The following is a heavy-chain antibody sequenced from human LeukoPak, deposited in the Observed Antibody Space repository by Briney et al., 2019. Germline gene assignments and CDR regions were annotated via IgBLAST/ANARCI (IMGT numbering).Heavy chain of an antibody. CDR3: ARARPVLPLRGAFDI. J-gene: IGHJ3*02. CDR1: GFTFSSYG. Sequence: SGGSLRLSCAASGFTFSSYGMHWVRQAPGKGLEWVAFIRYDGSNKYYADSVKGRFTISRDNSKNTLYLQMNSLRAEDTAVYYCARARPVLPLRGAFDIWGQGTMVTVSS. V-gene: IGHV3-30*02. CDR2: IRYDGSNK. D-gene: IGHD3-10*01.